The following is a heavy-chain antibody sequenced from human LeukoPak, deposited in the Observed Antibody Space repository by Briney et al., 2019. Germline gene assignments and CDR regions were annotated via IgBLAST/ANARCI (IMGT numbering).Heavy chain of an antibody. J-gene: IGHJ4*02. V-gene: IGHV1-2*02. CDR2: INPQTGGT. CDR1: GYTFTDYF. D-gene: IGHD3-10*01. CDR3: ARGGFGSGNYFNF. Sequence: ASVKVSCKAPGYTFTDYFIHWVRQAPGQVFEWMGWINPQTGGTNHAQKFQGRLSMTTDTSINTAYMELSGLRPDDTAIYYCARGGFGSGNYFNFWGQGTLISVSS.